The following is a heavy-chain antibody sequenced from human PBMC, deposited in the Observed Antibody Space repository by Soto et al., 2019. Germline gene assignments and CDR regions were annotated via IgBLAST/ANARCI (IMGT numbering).Heavy chain of an antibody. CDR3: ARAQSAAVAGTVDY. J-gene: IGHJ4*02. D-gene: IGHD6-19*01. V-gene: IGHV4-34*01. CDR2: INHSGST. Sequence: NPSETLSLTCAVYGGSFSGYYWSWIRQPPGKGLEWIGEINHSGSTNYNPSLKSRVTISVDTSKNQFSLKLSSVTAADTAVYYCARAQSAAVAGTVDYWGQGTLVTVSS. CDR1: GGSFSGYY.